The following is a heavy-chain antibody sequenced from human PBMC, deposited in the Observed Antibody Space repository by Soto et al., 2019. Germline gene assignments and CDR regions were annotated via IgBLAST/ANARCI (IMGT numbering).Heavy chain of an antibody. Sequence: GGSLRLSCAASGFTVSSNYMSWVRQAPGKGLEWVSVIYSGGSTYYADSVKGRFTISRDNSKNTLYLQMNSLRAEDTAVYYRARDPWNDVWFDPWGQGTLVTVSS. CDR1: GFTVSSNY. J-gene: IGHJ5*02. CDR2: IYSGGST. CDR3: ARDPWNDVWFDP. D-gene: IGHD1-1*01. V-gene: IGHV3-66*01.